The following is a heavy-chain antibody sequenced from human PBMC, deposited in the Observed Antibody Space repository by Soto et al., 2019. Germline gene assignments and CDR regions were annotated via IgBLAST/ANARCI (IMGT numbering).Heavy chain of an antibody. V-gene: IGHV3-23*01. CDR2: ISGTGGST. D-gene: IGHD3-16*02. J-gene: IGHJ6*02. Sequence: LRLSCAASGFTFSSFATSWVRQAPGKWLEWVSAISGTGGSTFYADSVQGRFTISRDNSKNTVYLQMNSLRVEDTAIYYCAKGIEGPRDYYYGMDVWGQGPTLTV. CDR3: AKGIEGPRDYYYGMDV. CDR1: GFTFSSFA.